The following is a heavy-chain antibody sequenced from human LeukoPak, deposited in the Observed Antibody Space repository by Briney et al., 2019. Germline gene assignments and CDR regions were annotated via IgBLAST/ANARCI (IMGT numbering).Heavy chain of an antibody. CDR1: GYTFSDHY. J-gene: IGHJ4*02. CDR3: ARDSSGWRSDFDY. Sequence: ASVKVSCKASGYTFSDHYVPHYTHWVRQAPGQGLEWMGWINPNTGGTNYAQNFQGRVTMTRDTSLSTVYMELSRLRSDDTAVYYCARDSSGWRSDFDYWGQGTLVTVSS. V-gene: IGHV1-2*02. D-gene: IGHD6-19*01. CDR2: INPNTGGT.